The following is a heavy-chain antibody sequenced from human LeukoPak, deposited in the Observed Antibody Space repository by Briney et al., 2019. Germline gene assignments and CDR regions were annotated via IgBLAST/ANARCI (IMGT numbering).Heavy chain of an antibody. CDR2: INHSGSN. CDR1: VGSFSGYY. D-gene: IGHD1-26*01. J-gene: IGHJ4*02. CDR3: ARGRVVGATALAAW. Sequence: SETLSLTRAVYVGSFSGYYWNWIRLPPGKGLEWIGEINHSGSNNYNPSLKSRVTISVDTSKNQFSLKLSSVTAADTAVYCCARGRVVGATALAAWWGQGTLVTVSS. V-gene: IGHV4-34*01.